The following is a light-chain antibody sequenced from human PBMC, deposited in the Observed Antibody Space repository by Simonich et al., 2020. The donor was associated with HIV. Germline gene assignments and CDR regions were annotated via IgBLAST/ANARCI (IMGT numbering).Light chain of an antibody. J-gene: IGKJ2*01. V-gene: IGKV1-33*01. CDR2: DAS. Sequence: DIQMTQSPSSLSESVGDRVTITCRASQSISRYLNWYQQKPGKAPKLLIYDASNLETGVPSRFSGSGSGTDFTFTISSLQPEDIATYYCQQYDNLPYTFGQGTKLEIK. CDR3: QQYDNLPYT. CDR1: QSISRY.